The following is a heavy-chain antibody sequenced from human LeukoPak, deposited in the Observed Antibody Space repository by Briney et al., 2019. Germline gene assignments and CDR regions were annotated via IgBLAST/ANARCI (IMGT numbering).Heavy chain of an antibody. V-gene: IGHV3-23*01. D-gene: IGHD2-8*01. CDR2: ISGSGGST. J-gene: IGHJ5*02. CDR3: AKGGRLLMVNWFDP. Sequence: GGSLRLSCAASGFTFSSYAMSWVRQAPGKGLDWVSAISGSGGSTYYADSVKGRFTISRDNSKNTLYLQMNSLRAEDTAVYYCAKGGRLLMVNWFDPWGQGTLVTVPS. CDR1: GFTFSSYA.